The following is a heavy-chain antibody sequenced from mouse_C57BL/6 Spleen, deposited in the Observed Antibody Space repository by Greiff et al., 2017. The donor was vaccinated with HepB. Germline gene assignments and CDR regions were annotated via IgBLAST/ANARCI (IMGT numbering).Heavy chain of an antibody. Sequence: EVNVVESGGGLVKPGGSLKLSCAASGFTFSDYGMHWVRQAPEKGLEWVAYISSGSSTIYYADTVKGRFTISRDNAKNTLFLQMTSLRSEDTAMYYCANYYGSSSPWYFDVWGTGTTVTVSS. D-gene: IGHD1-1*01. V-gene: IGHV5-17*01. CDR1: GFTFSDYG. CDR2: ISSGSSTI. J-gene: IGHJ1*03. CDR3: ANYYGSSSPWYFDV.